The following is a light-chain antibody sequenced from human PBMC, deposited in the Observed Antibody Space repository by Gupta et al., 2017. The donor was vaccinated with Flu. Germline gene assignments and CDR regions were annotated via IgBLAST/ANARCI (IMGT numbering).Light chain of an antibody. V-gene: IGLV1-40*01. J-gene: IGLJ3*02. CDR3: QSYDSSLSGSV. Sequence: QSVLTQPPSVSGAPGQRVTISCPVSSSNFGAGYDVHWYQQFPGTAPKLLIYGNSNRPSGVPDRFSGSKSGASASLAITGLQAEDEADYYCQSYDSSLSGSVFGGGTKLTVL. CDR1: SSNFGAGYD. CDR2: GNS.